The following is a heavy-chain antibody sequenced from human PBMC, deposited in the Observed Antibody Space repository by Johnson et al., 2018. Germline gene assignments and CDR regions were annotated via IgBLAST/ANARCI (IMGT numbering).Heavy chain of an antibody. D-gene: IGHD1/OR15-1a*01. CDR1: GGSISPYY. CDR3: ARDSPSLGTHYYYYSMDV. Sequence: QVQLQESGPGLVKPSETLSLTCTVSGGSISPYYWSWIRQPPGKGLEWIWYIDYSGRTNYNPSLKSRVTISVDTSKNQFSLKLSPGAAADTAVYYFARDSPSLGTHYYYYSMDVWGKGTTVTVSS. CDR2: IDYSGRT. J-gene: IGHJ6*03. V-gene: IGHV4-59*01.